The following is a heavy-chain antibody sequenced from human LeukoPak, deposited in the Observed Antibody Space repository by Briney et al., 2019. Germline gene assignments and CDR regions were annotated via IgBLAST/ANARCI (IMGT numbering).Heavy chain of an antibody. CDR3: ARQNNTYHHYNLGWFDP. D-gene: IGHD5-24*01. CDR2: TYYRSKWYN. Sequence: SQTLSLTCAISGDSVSSNSAAWNWIRQSPSRGLEWLGRTYYRSKWYNDYAVSVKSRITINPDTSKNQFSLQLSSVTPKDTAVYYCARQNNTYHHYNLGWFDPWGQGTLVTVSS. CDR1: GDSVSSNSAA. V-gene: IGHV6-1*01. J-gene: IGHJ5*02.